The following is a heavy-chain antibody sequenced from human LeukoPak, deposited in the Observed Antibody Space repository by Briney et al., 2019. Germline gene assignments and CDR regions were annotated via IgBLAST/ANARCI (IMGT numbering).Heavy chain of an antibody. CDR2: IYYSGST. CDR3: ARLAPYPGVWASDY. J-gene: IGHJ4*02. CDR1: GGSISSYY. D-gene: IGHD6-13*01. Sequence: SETLSLTCTVSGGSISSYYWSWIRQPPRQGLEWMAYIYYSGSTNYNPSLKSRVTISVDTSKNQFSLKLNSVTAADTAVYYCARLAPYPGVWASDYWGQGTLVTVSS. V-gene: IGHV4-59*08.